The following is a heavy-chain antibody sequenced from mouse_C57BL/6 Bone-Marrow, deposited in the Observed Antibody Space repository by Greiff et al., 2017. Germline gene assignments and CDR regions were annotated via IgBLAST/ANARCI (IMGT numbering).Heavy chain of an antibody. Sequence: QVQLQQPGAELVKPGASVKLSCKASGYTFTSYWMQWVKQRPGQGLEWIGEIDPSDSYTNYNQKFKGKATLTVDTSSSTAYMQLSSLTSEDSAVYYCAKENSNYARDYWGQGTSVTVSS. CDR2: IDPSDSYT. D-gene: IGHD2-5*01. CDR3: AKENSNYARDY. V-gene: IGHV1-50*01. CDR1: GYTFTSYW. J-gene: IGHJ4*01.